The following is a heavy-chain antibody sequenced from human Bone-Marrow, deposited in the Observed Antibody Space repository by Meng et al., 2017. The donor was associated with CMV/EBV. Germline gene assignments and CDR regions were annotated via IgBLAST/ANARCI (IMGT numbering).Heavy chain of an antibody. J-gene: IGHJ4*02. D-gene: IGHD3-10*01. Sequence: SETLSLTCTVSGGSISSYYWSWIRQPPGKGLEWIGYIYYSGSTNYNPSLKSRVTISVDTSKNQFSLKLSSVTAADTAVYYCARGEWFGVYFDYCGQGTLVTVSS. CDR1: GGSISSYY. V-gene: IGHV4-59*12. CDR3: ARGEWFGVYFDY. CDR2: IYYSGST.